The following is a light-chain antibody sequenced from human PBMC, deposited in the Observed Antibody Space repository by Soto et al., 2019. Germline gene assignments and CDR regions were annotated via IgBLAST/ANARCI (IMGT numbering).Light chain of an antibody. CDR1: SSDVGGYKY. J-gene: IGLJ2*01. CDR2: EVS. CDR3: SSYSSSSTVI. V-gene: IGLV2-14*01. Sequence: QSALTQPASVSGSPGQSITISCTGTSSDVGGYKYVSWYQQHPGKAPKLMIYEVSDRPSGVSNRFSGSKSGNTASLTISGLLTEDEADYYCSSYSSSSTVIFGGGTKLTVL.